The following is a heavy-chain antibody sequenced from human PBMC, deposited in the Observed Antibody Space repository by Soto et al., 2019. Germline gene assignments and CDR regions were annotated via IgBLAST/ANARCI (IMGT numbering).Heavy chain of an antibody. J-gene: IGHJ5*02. CDR2: VKTKSEGEAT. Sequence: EVQLVESGGGLVKPGGSLTLSCVASGFTFGDAWMNWVRQAAGKGLEWVGHVKTKSEGEATDYAAPVKGSFTIWRDDSTNTLYLQMNSLKTEDTGKYFCTTLGPSWGQGTQVTVSS. CDR1: GFTFGDAW. CDR3: TTLGPS. V-gene: IGHV3-15*07.